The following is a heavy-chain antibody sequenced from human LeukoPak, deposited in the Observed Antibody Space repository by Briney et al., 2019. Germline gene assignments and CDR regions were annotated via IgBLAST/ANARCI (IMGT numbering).Heavy chain of an antibody. D-gene: IGHD6-25*01. J-gene: IGHJ4*02. V-gene: IGHV4-39*07. CDR3: ARVITADGFDF. CDR2: IHSDART. CDR1: GGSIRDSRT. Sequence: SETLSPTCTVAGGSIRDSRTWGWVRQPPGEGMEWIANIHSDARTAPKSSLKSPLTPSLDTSTNQFSLRLTSVNAADTDFYYCARVITADGFDFWGQGILVTISS.